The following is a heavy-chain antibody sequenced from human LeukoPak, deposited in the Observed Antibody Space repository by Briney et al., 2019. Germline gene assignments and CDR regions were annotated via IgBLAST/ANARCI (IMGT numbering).Heavy chain of an antibody. J-gene: IGHJ4*02. CDR1: GFTFSSAW. V-gene: IGHV3-7*01. D-gene: IGHD3-16*01. CDR3: ADLGSRD. CDR2: IKDDGSDK. Sequence: GGSQRLSCAASGFTFSSAWMTWVRQAPGKGLEWVATIKDDGSDKYYVDSVKGRFTISRDSAKKSLWLQMNSLRVEDTAMYYCADLGSRDWGQGTLVTVSS.